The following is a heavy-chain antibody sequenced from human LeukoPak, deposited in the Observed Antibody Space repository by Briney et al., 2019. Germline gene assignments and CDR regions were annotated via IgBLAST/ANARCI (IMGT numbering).Heavy chain of an antibody. D-gene: IGHD3-10*01. Sequence: GSLRLSCAASGFPFSSYAMSWVRQAPGKGLEWVSAINGSGGSTYYADSVKGRFTISRDNSKNTLYLQMNSLRAEDTAVYYCARGWGTYYYGSGSYPFDYWGQGTLVTVSS. CDR2: INGSGGST. CDR3: ARGWGTYYYGSGSYPFDY. V-gene: IGHV3-23*01. CDR1: GFPFSSYA. J-gene: IGHJ4*02.